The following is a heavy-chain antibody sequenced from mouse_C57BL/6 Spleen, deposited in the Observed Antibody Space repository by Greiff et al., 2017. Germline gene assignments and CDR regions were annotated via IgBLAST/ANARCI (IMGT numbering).Heavy chain of an antibody. Sequence: EVQLVESGGGLVQPGGSLKLSCAASGFTFSDYGMAWVRQAPRKGPEWVAFISNLAYSIYYADTVTGRFTISRENAKNTLYLEMSSLWSEDTAMYYCARHSTVAPTAWYFDVWGTGTTVTVSS. V-gene: IGHV5-15*01. CDR1: GFTFSDYG. D-gene: IGHD1-1*01. J-gene: IGHJ1*03. CDR3: ARHSTVAPTAWYFDV. CDR2: ISNLAYSI.